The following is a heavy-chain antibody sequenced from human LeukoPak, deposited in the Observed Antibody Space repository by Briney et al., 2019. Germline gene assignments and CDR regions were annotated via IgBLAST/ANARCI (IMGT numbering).Heavy chain of an antibody. CDR3: ARGRITMVRGVIARFDY. J-gene: IGHJ4*02. V-gene: IGHV4-34*01. D-gene: IGHD3-10*01. CDR2: INHSGST. CDR1: GGSFSGYY. Sequence: SETLSLTCAVYGGSFSGYYWSWIRQPPGKGLEWIGEINHSGSTNYNPSLKSRVTISVDTCKNQFSLKLSSVTAADTAVYYCARGRITMVRGVIARFDYWGQGTLVTASS.